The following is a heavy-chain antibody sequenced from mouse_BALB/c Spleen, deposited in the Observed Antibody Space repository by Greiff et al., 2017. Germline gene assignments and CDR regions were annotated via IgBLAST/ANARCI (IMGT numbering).Heavy chain of an antibody. V-gene: IGHV1-69*02. D-gene: IGHD2-14*01. Sequence: QVQLQQPGAELVRPGASVKLSCKASGYTFTSYWINWVKQRPGQGLEWIGNIYPSDSYTNYNQKFKDKATLTVDKSSSTAYMQLSSPTSEDSAVYYCTRLAAYRYDAPYAMDYWGQGTSVTGSS. CDR2: IYPSDSYT. CDR3: TRLAAYRYDAPYAMDY. CDR1: GYTFTSYW. J-gene: IGHJ4*01.